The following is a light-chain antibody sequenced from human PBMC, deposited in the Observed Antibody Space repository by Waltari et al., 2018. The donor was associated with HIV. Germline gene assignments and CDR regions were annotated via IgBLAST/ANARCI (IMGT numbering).Light chain of an antibody. CDR1: QSVSKS. CDR3: QQYDNWPPGT. V-gene: IGKV3-15*01. CDR2: DAS. J-gene: IGKJ3*01. Sequence: EIVMTQSPATLSVSPGARATLSCRTSQSVSKSLAWYQQKPGQAPRLLIYDASTRATGIPARFSGSGSGTVFTLTVSSLQTGDFAVYYCQQYDNWPPGTFGPGTRVEVK.